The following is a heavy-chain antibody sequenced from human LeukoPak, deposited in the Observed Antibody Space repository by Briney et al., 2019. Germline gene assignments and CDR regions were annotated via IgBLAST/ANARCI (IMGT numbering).Heavy chain of an antibody. Sequence: GGSLRLSCAASGFSFSNYAMSWVRQAPGKGLEWVVGISAGGSSTYYADSVKGRFTISRDNSKNTLYLQMNNLRAEDTAVYYCAKGPTSVAAYYSDNWGQGNPGHRLL. CDR1: GFSFSNYA. J-gene: IGHJ4*02. D-gene: IGHD6-19*01. CDR2: ISAGGSST. CDR3: AKGPTSVAAYYSDN. V-gene: IGHV3-23*01.